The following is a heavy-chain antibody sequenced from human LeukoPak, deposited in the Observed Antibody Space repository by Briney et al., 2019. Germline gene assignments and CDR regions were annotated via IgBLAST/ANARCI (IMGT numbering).Heavy chain of an antibody. CDR1: GFPFYSYW. J-gene: IGHJ4*02. Sequence: GGSLRLSCTASGFPFYSYWMTWVRQTPGKGLEWVANIRHDGSTKYYVDSVKGRFTISRDNAMNSLYLQMDSLRAEDTAVYYCARDQRRTWSLDYWGQGTLVTVSS. D-gene: IGHD1-1*01. CDR2: IRHDGSTK. CDR3: ARDQRRTWSLDY. V-gene: IGHV3-7*01.